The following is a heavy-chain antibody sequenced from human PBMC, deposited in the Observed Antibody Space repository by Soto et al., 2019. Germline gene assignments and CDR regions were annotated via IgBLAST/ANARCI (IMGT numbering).Heavy chain of an antibody. D-gene: IGHD3-10*01. V-gene: IGHV3-11*01. CDR3: ARRMVRDQSSDY. CDR1: GFTFSDYY. J-gene: IGHJ4*02. CDR2: ISSSGSTI. Sequence: LRLSCAASGFTFSDYYMSWIRQAPGKGLEWVSYISSSGSTIYYADSVKGRFTISRDNAKNSLYLQMNSLRAEDTAVYYCARRMVRDQSSDYWGQGTLVTVSS.